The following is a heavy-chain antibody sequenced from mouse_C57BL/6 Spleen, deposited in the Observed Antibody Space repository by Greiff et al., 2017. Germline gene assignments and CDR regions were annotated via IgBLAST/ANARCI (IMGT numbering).Heavy chain of an antibody. CDR3: ARSYYGGDYAMDY. CDR1: GYTFTSYT. V-gene: IGHV1-4*01. CDR2: INPSSGYT. Sequence: VKLLESGAELARPGASVKMSCKASGYTFTSYTMHWVKQRPGQGLEWIGYINPSSGYTKYNQKFKDKATLTADKSSSTAYMQLSSLTSEDSAVYYCARSYYGGDYAMDYWGQGTSVTVSS. D-gene: IGHD2-10*01. J-gene: IGHJ4*01.